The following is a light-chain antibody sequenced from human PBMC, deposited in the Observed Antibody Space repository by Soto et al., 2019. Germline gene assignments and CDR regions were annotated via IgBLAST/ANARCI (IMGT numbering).Light chain of an antibody. CDR3: QQYGSSPPIT. CDR2: GAS. Sequence: EIVLTQSPGAPSLSTGERATLSCRASQSVSSSYLAWYQQKPGQAPRLLIYGASSRATGIPDRFSGSGSGTDFTLTISRLEPEDFAVYYCQQYGSSPPITFGQGTRLEIK. CDR1: QSVSSSY. J-gene: IGKJ5*01. V-gene: IGKV3-20*01.